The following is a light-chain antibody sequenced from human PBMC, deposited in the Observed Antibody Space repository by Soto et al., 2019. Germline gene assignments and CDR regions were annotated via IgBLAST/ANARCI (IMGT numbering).Light chain of an antibody. Sequence: DIQMTQSPSSLSSFVGDRVTITCHSSQDISNYLNWYQQKPGKAPKVLIYDASNLETGVPSRFSGSGSGTDFTLTISSLQAEDIATYYCQQYHNLPLSFGGGTKVDIK. V-gene: IGKV1-33*01. CDR3: QQYHNLPLS. J-gene: IGKJ4*01. CDR1: QDISNY. CDR2: DAS.